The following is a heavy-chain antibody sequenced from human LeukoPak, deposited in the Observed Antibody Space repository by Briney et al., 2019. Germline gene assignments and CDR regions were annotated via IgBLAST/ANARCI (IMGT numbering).Heavy chain of an antibody. CDR1: GGSISSGGYS. Sequence: KPSETLSLTCAVSGGSISSGGYSWSWIRQPPGKGLEWIGYIYHSGSTYYNPSLKSRVTISVDRSKNQFSLKLSSVTAADTAVYYCARYGTQDYYDSSGRFDYWGQGTLVTVSS. V-gene: IGHV4-30-2*01. D-gene: IGHD3-22*01. CDR3: ARYGTQDYYDSSGRFDY. J-gene: IGHJ4*02. CDR2: IYHSGST.